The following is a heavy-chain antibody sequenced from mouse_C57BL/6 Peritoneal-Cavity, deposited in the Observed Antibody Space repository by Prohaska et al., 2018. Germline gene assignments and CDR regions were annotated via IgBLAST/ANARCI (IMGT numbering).Heavy chain of an antibody. J-gene: IGHJ1*03. D-gene: IGHD3-1*01. CDR3: VRYGPYWYFDD. CDR2: INSDVSAI. Sequence: EVQLLETGGGLLQPGGSRGLSCEGSGFTFSGFWMSWVRQTPGKTLEWIGDINSDVSAINYAPSIKDRFTSFRDNDKSTLNLEVSNVRSEDTATYYCVRYGPYWYFDDWGTGTTVTVSS. CDR1: GFTFSGFW. V-gene: IGHV11-2*01.